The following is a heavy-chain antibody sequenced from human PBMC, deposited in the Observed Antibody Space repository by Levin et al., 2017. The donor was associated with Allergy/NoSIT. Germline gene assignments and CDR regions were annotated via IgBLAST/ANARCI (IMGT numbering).Heavy chain of an antibody. V-gene: IGHV4-34*01. CDR2: INHSGST. Sequence: SETLSLTCAVYGGSFSGYYWSWIRQPPGKGLEWIGEINHSGSTNYNPSLKSRVTISVDTSKNQFSLKLSSVTAADTAVYYCARGLRDIVVVPAVHWFDPWGQGTLVTVSS. J-gene: IGHJ5*02. D-gene: IGHD2-2*01. CDR1: GGSFSGYY. CDR3: ARGLRDIVVVPAVHWFDP.